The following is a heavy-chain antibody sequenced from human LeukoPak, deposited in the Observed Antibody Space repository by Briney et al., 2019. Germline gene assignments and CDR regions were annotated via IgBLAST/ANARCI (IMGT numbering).Heavy chain of an antibody. CDR1: GYTFTHYD. CDR3: AREGLDY. J-gene: IGHJ4*02. V-gene: IGHV1-8*03. CDR2: MNPNSGNS. Sequence: GASVKVSCKASGYTFTHYDINWVRQATGQGLEWMGYMNPNSGNSAYAQKFQGRVTITTDASISTAYMELSGLRSEDTALYYCAREGLDYWGQGTLVTVSS.